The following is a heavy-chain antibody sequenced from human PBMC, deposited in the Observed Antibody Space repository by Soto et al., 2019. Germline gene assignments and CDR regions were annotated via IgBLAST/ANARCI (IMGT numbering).Heavy chain of an antibody. J-gene: IGHJ4*02. V-gene: IGHV3-30-3*01. CDR3: ARGYCGGDCYNFDY. Sequence: GGPRRHSCAASGLTCRSFAMHWFRKAPGKGLEWVAVMSYDGSNKYYADSAKGRFTISRDNSKNTLYLQMNSLRADDTALYYCARGYCGGDCYNFDYWGQGTLVTVSS. CDR1: GLTCRSFA. CDR2: MSYDGSNK. D-gene: IGHD2-21*02.